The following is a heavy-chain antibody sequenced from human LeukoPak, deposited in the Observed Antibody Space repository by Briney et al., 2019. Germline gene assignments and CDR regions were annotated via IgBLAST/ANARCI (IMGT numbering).Heavy chain of an antibody. J-gene: IGHJ5*02. CDR2: IYYSGST. CDR3: ARDFLNWFDP. CDR1: GGSISRGGYS. V-gene: IGHV4-61*08. D-gene: IGHD2/OR15-2a*01. Sequence: PSETLSLTCAVSGGSISRGGYSWSWIRQPPGKGLEWIGYIYYSGSTNYNPSFKSRVTISVDTSKNQFSLKLNSVTAADTAVYYCARDFLNWFDPWGQGTLVTVSS.